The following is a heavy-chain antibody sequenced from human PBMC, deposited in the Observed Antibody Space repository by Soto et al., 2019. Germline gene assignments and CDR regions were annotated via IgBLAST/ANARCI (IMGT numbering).Heavy chain of an antibody. J-gene: IGHJ4*02. D-gene: IGHD2-15*01. CDR1: GFSFSTYS. CDR3: ARSMTPDY. CDR2: ISSGSSYI. V-gene: IGHV3-21*01. Sequence: EVQLVESGGGLVKPGGSLRLSCAASGFSFSTYSMKWVRQAPGKGLEWVSSISSGSSYIYYADSVKGRFTISRDNAKNSLYLQMNSLRAEDTAMYYCARSMTPDYWGQGTLVTVSS.